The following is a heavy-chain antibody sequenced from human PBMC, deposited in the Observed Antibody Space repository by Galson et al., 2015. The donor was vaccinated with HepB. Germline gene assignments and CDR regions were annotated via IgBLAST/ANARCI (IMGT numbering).Heavy chain of an antibody. CDR2: ISGSGGSA. D-gene: IGHD3-22*01. V-gene: IGHV3-23*01. J-gene: IGHJ4*02. CDR3: AKVRSNQRVLLLLQLDY. CDR1: GFTFSSYA. Sequence: SLRLSCAASGFTFSSYAMSWVRQAPGKGLEWVSAISGSGGSAYYADSVKGRFTISRDNSKNTLYLQMNSLRAEDTAVYYCAKVRSNQRVLLLLQLDYWGQGTLVTVSS.